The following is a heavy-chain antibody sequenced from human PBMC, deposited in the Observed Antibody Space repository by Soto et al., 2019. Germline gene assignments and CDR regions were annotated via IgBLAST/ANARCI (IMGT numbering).Heavy chain of an antibody. CDR1: NASISSRKW. Sequence: SETLSLTCTVSNASISSRKWWTWVRQTPGKGLEWIGEIYHSGSINHNPSLKSRVTMSVDKSKNQFSLKMTSVTAADTGVYYCARHEYYASGSDSWGKGTLVTVSS. CDR3: ARHEYYASGSDS. J-gene: IGHJ5*02. V-gene: IGHV4-4*02. CDR2: IYHSGSI. D-gene: IGHD3-10*01.